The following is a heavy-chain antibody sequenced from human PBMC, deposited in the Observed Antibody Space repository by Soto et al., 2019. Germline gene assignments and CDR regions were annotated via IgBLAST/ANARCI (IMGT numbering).Heavy chain of an antibody. CDR1: GYIFIHCF. Sequence: QVQLVQSGAEMKQPGASVKLSCQASGYIFIHCFMHWMRQAPGQGLEWMGGINPSSGTTTYAQKCQGRVTVTRDTSTSTVYMELSSMGSGDTAMYYCARSLGETTSLFDYWGQGSLVTVSA. V-gene: IGHV1-46*01. D-gene: IGHD1-26*01. CDR3: ARSLGETTSLFDY. CDR2: INPSSGTT. J-gene: IGHJ4*02.